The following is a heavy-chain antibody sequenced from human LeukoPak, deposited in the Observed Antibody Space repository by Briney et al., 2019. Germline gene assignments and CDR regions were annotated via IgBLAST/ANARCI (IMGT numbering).Heavy chain of an antibody. CDR2: ISSSGSTI. D-gene: IGHD5-18*01. J-gene: IGHJ4*02. CDR3: ASRASGYSYGYPYYYFDY. CDR1: GFTFRSYE. V-gene: IGHV3-48*03. Sequence: PGGSLRLSCAASGFTFRSYEMNWVRQAPGKGLEWVSYISSSGSTIYYADSVKGRFTISRDNAKNSLYLQMNSLRAEDTAVYYCASRASGYSYGYPYYYFDYWGQGTLVTVSS.